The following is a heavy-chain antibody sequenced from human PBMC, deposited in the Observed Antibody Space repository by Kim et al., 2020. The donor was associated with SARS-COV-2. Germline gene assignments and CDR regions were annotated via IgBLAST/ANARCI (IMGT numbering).Heavy chain of an antibody. D-gene: IGHD2-2*01. CDR3: AKAHLMYQLLLNFDY. J-gene: IGHJ4*02. Sequence: GGSLRLSCAASGFTFSSYAMSWVRQAPGKGLEWVSAISGSGGSTYYADSVKGRFTISRDNSKNTLYLQMNSLRAEDTAVYYCAKAHLMYQLLLNFDYWGQGTLVTVSS. V-gene: IGHV3-23*01. CDR1: GFTFSSYA. CDR2: ISGSGGST.